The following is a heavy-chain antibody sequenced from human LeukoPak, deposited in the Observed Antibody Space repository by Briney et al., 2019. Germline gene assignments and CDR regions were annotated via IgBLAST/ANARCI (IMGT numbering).Heavy chain of an antibody. CDR3: ARDRSYDFWSGYSTPDY. Sequence: PRGSLRLSCAASGFTFSSYGMHWVRQAPGKGLEWVAVIWYDGSNKYYADSVKGRFTISRDNSKNTLDLQMNSLRAEDTAVYYCARDRSYDFWSGYSTPDYWGQGTLVTVSS. CDR2: IWYDGSNK. CDR1: GFTFSSYG. V-gene: IGHV3-33*01. D-gene: IGHD3-3*01. J-gene: IGHJ4*02.